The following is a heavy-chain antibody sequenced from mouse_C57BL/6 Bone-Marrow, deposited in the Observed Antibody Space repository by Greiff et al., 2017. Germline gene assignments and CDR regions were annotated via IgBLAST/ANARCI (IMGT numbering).Heavy chain of an antibody. CDR2: IGRGGST. Sequence: VQLQESGPGLVQPSQSLSITCTVSGFSLTSYGVHWVRQSPGKGLEWLGVIGRGGSTDYNAAIMSRLSITKDNSKIQVFFKMNSLQADDTAIYYCAKKGFYYGSRWYFDVWGTGTTVTVSS. CDR1: GFSLTSYG. J-gene: IGHJ1*03. CDR3: AKKGFYYGSRWYFDV. V-gene: IGHV2-5*01. D-gene: IGHD1-1*01.